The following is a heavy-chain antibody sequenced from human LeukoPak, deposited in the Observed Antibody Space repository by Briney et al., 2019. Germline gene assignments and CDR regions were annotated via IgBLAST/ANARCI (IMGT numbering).Heavy chain of an antibody. J-gene: IGHJ4*02. CDR2: IKQDGSEK. V-gene: IGHV3-7*01. Sequence: PGGSLRLSRAASGFTFSSYWMSWVRQAPGKGLEWVANIKQDGSEKYYVDSVKGRFTISRDNAKYSLYLQMNSLRAEDTAVYYCARDGYSSIFDYWGQGTLVTVSS. D-gene: IGHD5-18*01. CDR1: GFTFSSYW. CDR3: ARDGYSSIFDY.